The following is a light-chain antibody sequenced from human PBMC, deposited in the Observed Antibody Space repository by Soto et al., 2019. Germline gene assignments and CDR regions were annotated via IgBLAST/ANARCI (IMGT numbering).Light chain of an antibody. CDR2: EAS. CDR3: QQYDTYPLT. CDR1: QRISNW. Sequence: DIQLTQSPSTLSASIGDRVTITCRASQRISNWLAWYQQTLGKAPKLLIHEASTLESGVPSRFSGSGSGTEVTLTISSLQPGDFATYYCQQYDTYPLTFGGGTHVEIK. V-gene: IGKV1-5*03. J-gene: IGKJ4*01.